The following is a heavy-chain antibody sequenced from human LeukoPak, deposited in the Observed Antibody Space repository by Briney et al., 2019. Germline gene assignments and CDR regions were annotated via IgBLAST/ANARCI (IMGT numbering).Heavy chain of an antibody. Sequence: ASVKVSCKASGYTFTSYYMHWVRQAPGQGLEWTGIINPSGGSTSYAQKFQGRVTMTRDTSTSTVYMELSSLRSEDTAVYYCATSNRDGYNLDYWGQGTLVTVSS. D-gene: IGHD5-24*01. CDR1: GYTFTSYY. V-gene: IGHV1-46*01. J-gene: IGHJ4*02. CDR2: INPSGGST. CDR3: ATSNRDGYNLDY.